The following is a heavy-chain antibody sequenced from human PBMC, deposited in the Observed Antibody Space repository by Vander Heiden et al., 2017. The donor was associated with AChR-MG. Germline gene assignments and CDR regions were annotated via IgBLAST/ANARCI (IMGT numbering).Heavy chain of an antibody. Sequence: EVQLVESGGGLVQPGRYLRLSCAASGFTFDDYAMHWVRQAPGKGLEWVSGISWNSGSIGYADSVKGRFTISRDNAKNSLYLQMNSLRAEDTALYYCAKEGLGAFDIWGQGTMVTVSS. CDR1: GFTFDDYA. CDR3: AKEGLGAFDI. CDR2: ISWNSGSI. V-gene: IGHV3-9*01. J-gene: IGHJ3*02.